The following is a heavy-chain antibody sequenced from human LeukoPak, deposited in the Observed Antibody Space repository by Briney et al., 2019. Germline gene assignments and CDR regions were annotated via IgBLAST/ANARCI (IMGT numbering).Heavy chain of an antibody. Sequence: SETLSLTCTVSGGSISSYYWSWIRQPPGKGLEWIGYIYYSGSTNYNPSLKSRVTISVDTSKNQFSLKLSSVTAADTAVYYCARAVESSGYYTPGLFDYWGQGTLVTVSS. CDR1: GGSISSYY. V-gene: IGHV4-59*01. D-gene: IGHD3-22*01. CDR2: IYYSGST. CDR3: ARAVESSGYYTPGLFDY. J-gene: IGHJ4*02.